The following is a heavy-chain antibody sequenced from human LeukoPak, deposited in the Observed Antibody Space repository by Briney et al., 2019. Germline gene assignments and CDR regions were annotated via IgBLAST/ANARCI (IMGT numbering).Heavy chain of an antibody. Sequence: GGSLRLSCAASGFTFSSYAMYWVRQAPGKGLEWVAVISYDGSNKYYADSVKGRFTISRDNSKNTLYLQMNSLRAEDTAVYYCARDRVEVAAAGVYFYFDYWGLGTLVTVSS. CDR1: GFTFSSYA. J-gene: IGHJ4*02. CDR3: ARDRVEVAAAGVYFYFDY. CDR2: ISYDGSNK. D-gene: IGHD6-13*01. V-gene: IGHV3-30-3*01.